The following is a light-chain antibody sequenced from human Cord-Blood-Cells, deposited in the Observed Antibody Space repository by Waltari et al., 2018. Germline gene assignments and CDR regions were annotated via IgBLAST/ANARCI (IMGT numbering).Light chain of an antibody. CDR2: YDS. J-gene: IGLJ2*01. CDR3: QVWDSSSDHVV. V-gene: IGLV3-21*04. CDR1: NIGSNS. Sequence: SYLLTQPPSVSVAPGKTARLTCGGNNIGSNSVHWYQQKPGQAPVLVIYYDSDRPSGIPERFSGSNSGNTATLTISRVEAGDEADYYCQVWDSSSDHVVFGGGTKLTVL.